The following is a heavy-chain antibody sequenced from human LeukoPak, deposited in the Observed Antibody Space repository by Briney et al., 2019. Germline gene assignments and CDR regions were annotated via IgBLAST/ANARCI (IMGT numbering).Heavy chain of an antibody. CDR2: IIPIFGTA. D-gene: IGHD3-10*01. CDR3: AGVVWVTMVRGVIIDSYFDY. Sequence: GASVKVSCKASGGTFSSYAISWVRQAPGQGLEWMGGIIPIFGTANYAQKFQGRVTITADESTSTAYMELSSLRSEDTAVYYCAGVVWVTMVRGVIIDSYFDYWGQGTLVTVSS. J-gene: IGHJ4*02. CDR1: GGTFSSYA. V-gene: IGHV1-69*13.